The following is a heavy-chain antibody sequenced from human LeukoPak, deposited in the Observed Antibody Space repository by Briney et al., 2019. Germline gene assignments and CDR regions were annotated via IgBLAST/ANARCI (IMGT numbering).Heavy chain of an antibody. Sequence: VASGKVSCKAFGYTFTSYGISWVRQAPGQGLEWMGWISAYNGNTKYAQKLQGRVTMTTDTSTSTAYMELRSLRSDDTAVYYCARVDTALDYWGQGTLVTVSS. V-gene: IGHV1-18*01. CDR1: GYTFTSYG. D-gene: IGHD5-18*01. CDR2: ISAYNGNT. J-gene: IGHJ4*02. CDR3: ARVDTALDY.